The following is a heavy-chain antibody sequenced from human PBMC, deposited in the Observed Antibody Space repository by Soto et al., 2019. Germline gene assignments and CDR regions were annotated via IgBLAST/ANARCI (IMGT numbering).Heavy chain of an antibody. CDR2: ISGRDGNI. CDR1: GFTFSDSF. V-gene: IGHV3-11*01. Sequence: PGGSLRLSCAASGFTFSDSFMSWSRQTPGKGLEWLSYISGRDGNIYYADSVRGRFIISRDNAKNSVYLQMNSLRAEDTAVYYCAGDQGPNYMAVWGKGTTVTVS. J-gene: IGHJ6*03. CDR3: AGDQGPNYMAV.